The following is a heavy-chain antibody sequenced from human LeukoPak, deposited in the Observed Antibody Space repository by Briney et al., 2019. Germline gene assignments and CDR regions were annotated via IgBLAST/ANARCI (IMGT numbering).Heavy chain of an antibody. CDR2: ISGSGGSR. D-gene: IGHD3-22*01. Sequence: LSLTCTVSGGSMSSYYWSWVRQAPGKGLEWVSGISGSGGSRYYADSVKGRVTISRDNSKSTQYLQMNSLRAEDTAVYYCAKGYYYDTSDYYPIDAFDIWGQGTMVTVSS. CDR1: GGSMSSYY. J-gene: IGHJ3*02. V-gene: IGHV3-23*01. CDR3: AKGYYYDTSDYYPIDAFDI.